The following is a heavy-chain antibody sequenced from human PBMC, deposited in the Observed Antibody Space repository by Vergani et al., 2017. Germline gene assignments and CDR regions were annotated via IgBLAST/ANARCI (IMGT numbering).Heavy chain of an antibody. V-gene: IGHV1-46*01. D-gene: IGHD3-22*01. CDR1: GYTFRNYY. CDR3: AIVTDYYDSSGYYLDY. J-gene: IGHJ4*02. CDR2: INPSGGHT. Sequence: QVQVVQSGAEVKKSGASVKVSCKTSGYTFRNYYMHWVRQAPGQGLEWMGIINPSGGHTNYAQKFQGRVTMTRDTSTSTVYMELSSLRSEDTAIYYCAIVTDYYDSSGYYLDYWGQGTLVTVSS.